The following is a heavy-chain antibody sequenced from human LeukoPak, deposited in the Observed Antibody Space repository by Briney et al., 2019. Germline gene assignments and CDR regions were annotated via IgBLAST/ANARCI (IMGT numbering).Heavy chain of an antibody. D-gene: IGHD3-10*01. J-gene: IGHJ5*02. CDR3: ARDMYYYGSGSYDP. CDR2: ISSSSSYI. CDR1: GFIVSSNY. Sequence: GGSLRLSCAASGFIVSSNYMSWVRQAPGKGLEWVSSISSSSSYIYYADSVKGRFTISRDNAKNSLYLQMDSLRAEDTAVYYCARDMYYYGSGSYDPWGQGTLVTVSS. V-gene: IGHV3-21*01.